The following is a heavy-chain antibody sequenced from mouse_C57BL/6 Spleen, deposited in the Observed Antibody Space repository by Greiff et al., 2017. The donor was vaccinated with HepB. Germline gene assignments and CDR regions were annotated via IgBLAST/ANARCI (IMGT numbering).Heavy chain of an antibody. CDR3: AREPYDGYLLYWYFDV. CDR1: GYAFSSSW. Sequence: QVQLKQSGPELVKPGASVKISCKASGYAFSSSWMNWVKQRPGKGLEWIGRIYPGDGDTNYNGKFKGKATLTADKSSSTAYMQLSSLTSEDSAVYVCAREPYDGYLLYWYFDVWGTGTTVTVSS. V-gene: IGHV1-82*01. CDR2: IYPGDGDT. J-gene: IGHJ1*03. D-gene: IGHD2-3*01.